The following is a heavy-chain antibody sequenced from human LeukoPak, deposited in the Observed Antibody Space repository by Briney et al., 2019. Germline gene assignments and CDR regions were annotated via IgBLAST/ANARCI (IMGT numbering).Heavy chain of an antibody. CDR3: AREVVVVPASLDP. D-gene: IGHD2-2*01. J-gene: IGHJ5*02. Sequence: SGNLSLTCPVSGGSISSFYWGWIRPAPGQGLGWIGRIYTSGRTNYNPSLKSRVTMSVDTSKNQFSLKLSSVTAADTAVYYCAREVVVVPASLDPWGQGTLVTVSS. V-gene: IGHV4-4*07. CDR2: IYTSGRT. CDR1: GGSISSFY.